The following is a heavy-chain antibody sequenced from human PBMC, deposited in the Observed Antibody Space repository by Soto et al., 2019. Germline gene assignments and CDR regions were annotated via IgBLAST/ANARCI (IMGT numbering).Heavy chain of an antibody. CDR3: VRSTRGAFDY. Sequence: SETLSLTCTVSGDSISNNNYYWGWIRQPPGKGLEWIGNIYYSGSTYYSPSLKSRVTIFVDTSKSQFSLQLSSVTAADTAVYYCVRSTRGAFDYWGQGTLVTVSS. D-gene: IGHD1-26*01. CDR2: IYYSGST. CDR1: GDSISNNNYY. V-gene: IGHV4-39*01. J-gene: IGHJ4*02.